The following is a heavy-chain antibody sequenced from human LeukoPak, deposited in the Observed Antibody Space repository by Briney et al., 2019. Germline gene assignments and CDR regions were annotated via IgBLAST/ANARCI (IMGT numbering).Heavy chain of an antibody. V-gene: IGHV4-59*01. CDR3: ARVKYYDILTGYRGLPRKNDAFDI. Sequence: SETLSLTCTVSGGSISSYYWSWIRQSPGKGLEWIGYIYYSGSTNYNPSLKSRVTISVDTSKNQFSLKLSSVTAADTAVYYCARVKYYDILTGYRGLPRKNDAFDIWGQGTMVTVSS. D-gene: IGHD3-9*01. J-gene: IGHJ3*02. CDR1: GGSISSYY. CDR2: IYYSGST.